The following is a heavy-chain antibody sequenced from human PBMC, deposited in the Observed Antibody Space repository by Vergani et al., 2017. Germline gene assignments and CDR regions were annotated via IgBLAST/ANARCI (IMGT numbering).Heavy chain of an antibody. CDR3: ARHLRQQPNDY. J-gene: IGHJ4*02. Sequence: QVQLQESGPGLVKPSETLSLTCAVSGYSISSGYYWGWIRQPPGKGLEWIGSIYHSGSTYYNPSLKSRVTISVDTSKNQFSLKLSSATAADTAVYYCARHLRQQPNDYWGQGTLVTVSS. V-gene: IGHV4-38-2*01. D-gene: IGHD6-13*01. CDR2: IYHSGST. CDR1: GYSISSGYY.